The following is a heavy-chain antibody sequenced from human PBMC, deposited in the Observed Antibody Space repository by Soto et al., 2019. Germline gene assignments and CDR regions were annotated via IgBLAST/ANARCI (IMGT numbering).Heavy chain of an antibody. J-gene: IGHJ6*02. CDR3: ARHSKDIVVVVAAIHYYYGMDV. Sequence: PGESLKISCKGSGYSFTSYWISWVRQMPGKGLEWMGRIDPSDSYTNYSPSFQGHVTISADKSISTAYLQWSSLKASDTAMYYCARHSKDIVVVVAAIHYYYGMDVWGQGTTVTVSS. CDR1: GYSFTSYW. CDR2: IDPSDSYT. D-gene: IGHD2-15*01. V-gene: IGHV5-10-1*01.